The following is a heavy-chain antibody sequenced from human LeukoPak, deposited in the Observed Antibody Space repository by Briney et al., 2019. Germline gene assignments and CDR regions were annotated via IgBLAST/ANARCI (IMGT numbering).Heavy chain of an antibody. CDR3: ARHLSGVTGYTYGRGIDN. D-gene: IGHD5-18*01. J-gene: IGHJ4*02. Sequence: GGSLRLSCAASGFTFSSYWISWVRQAPGKGLDWVANIKKDGIEKYYVDSVKGRFTISRDNAKTSLYLQMNSLRAEDTAVYYCARHLSGVTGYTYGRGIDNWGQGTLVTVSS. V-gene: IGHV3-7*01. CDR1: GFTFSSYW. CDR2: IKKDGIEK.